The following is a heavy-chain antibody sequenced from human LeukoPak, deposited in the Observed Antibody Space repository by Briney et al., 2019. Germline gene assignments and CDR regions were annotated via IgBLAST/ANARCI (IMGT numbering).Heavy chain of an antibody. CDR2: IYYSGST. V-gene: IGHV4-31*03. J-gene: IGHJ3*02. D-gene: IGHD3-9*01. CDR1: VGSISSGGYY. Sequence: SQTLSLTCTVSVGSISSGGYYWSWIRQHPGKGLEWIGYIYYSGSTYYNPSLKSRVTISVDTSKNQFSLKLSYVPAADTAVYYCARVQNYDILTGYRLRAFDIWGQGTMVTVSS. CDR3: ARVQNYDILTGYRLRAFDI.